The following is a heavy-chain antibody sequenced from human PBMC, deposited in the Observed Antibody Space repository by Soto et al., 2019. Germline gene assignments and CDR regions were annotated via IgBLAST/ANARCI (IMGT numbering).Heavy chain of an antibody. V-gene: IGHV3-15*01. CDR3: TTVPSGWRAPGG. CDR1: GFTVTNAW. J-gene: IGHJ4*02. D-gene: IGHD3-3*01. Sequence: EVQLVESGGGLVKPGGSLRLSCAASGFTVTNAWMSWVRQAPGKGLEWVGRIKGKTEGGTTDYAAPVRGRFTMSRDDSRHTLYLQMNSLKNEDTAVYYCTTVPSGWRAPGGWGQGTLVTVSS. CDR2: IKGKTEGGTT.